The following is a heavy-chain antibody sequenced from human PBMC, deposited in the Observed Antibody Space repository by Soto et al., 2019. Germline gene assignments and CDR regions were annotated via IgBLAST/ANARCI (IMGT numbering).Heavy chain of an antibody. J-gene: IGHJ3*02. V-gene: IGHV3-23*01. D-gene: IGHD3-3*01. CDR1: GFTFSSYA. Sequence: PGGSLRLSCAASGFTFSSYAMSWVRQAPGKGLEWVSAISGSGGSTYYADSVKGRFTISRDNSKNTLYLQMNSLRAEDTAEYYWARLNTITIFGVVTMGDAFDIWGQGTMVTVSS. CDR3: ARLNTITIFGVVTMGDAFDI. CDR2: ISGSGGST.